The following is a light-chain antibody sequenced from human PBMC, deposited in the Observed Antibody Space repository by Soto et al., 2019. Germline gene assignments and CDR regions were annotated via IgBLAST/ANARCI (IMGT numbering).Light chain of an antibody. CDR1: SSDVGGYNY. CDR2: DVS. CDR3: SSYTSSSTLG. Sequence: QSVLTQPASVSGSPGQSITISCTGTSSDVGGYNYVSWYQQHPGKAPKLMIYDVSNRPSGVSNRFSGSKSGNTASLTISGLQAEDEADYYCSSYTSSSTLGLGEGTKLTVL. V-gene: IGLV2-14*01. J-gene: IGLJ2*01.